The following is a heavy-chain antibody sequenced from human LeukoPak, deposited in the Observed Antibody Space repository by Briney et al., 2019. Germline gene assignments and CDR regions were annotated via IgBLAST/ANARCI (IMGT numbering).Heavy chain of an antibody. D-gene: IGHD2-21*01. CDR2: IYYSGST. Sequence: SETLSLTCTVSGGSISSYYWSRIRQPPGKGLEWIGYIYYSGSTNYNPSLKSRVTISVDTSKNQFSLKLSSVTAADTAVYYCARTDSQGWFDPWGQGTLVTVSS. J-gene: IGHJ5*02. CDR1: GGSISSYY. CDR3: ARTDSQGWFDP. V-gene: IGHV4-59*01.